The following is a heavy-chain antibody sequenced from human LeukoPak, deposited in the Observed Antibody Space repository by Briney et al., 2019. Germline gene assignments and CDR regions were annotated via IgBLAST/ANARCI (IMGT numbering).Heavy chain of an antibody. Sequence: SETLSLTCAVSGGSISNSNWWSGVRQPPGKGLEWIGEIYLSGSTNYNLSLKSRVTISVDKSKNQFSLKLSSVTAADTAVYYCARGSAGTGYDYWGQGTLVTVSS. V-gene: IGHV4-4*02. CDR2: IYLSGST. CDR1: GGSISNSNW. D-gene: IGHD1-1*01. J-gene: IGHJ4*02. CDR3: ARGSAGTGYDY.